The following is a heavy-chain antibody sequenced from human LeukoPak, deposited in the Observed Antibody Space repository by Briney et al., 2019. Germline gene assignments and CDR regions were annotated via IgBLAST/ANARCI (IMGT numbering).Heavy chain of an antibody. V-gene: IGHV4-59*01. CDR2: IYYSGST. D-gene: IGHD3-22*01. CDR1: GGSFSGYY. CDR3: ARVEYYYDSSGYYPAAFDI. J-gene: IGHJ3*02. Sequence: SETLSLTCAVYGGSFSGYYWSWIRQPPGKGLEWIGYIYYSGSTNYNPSLKSRVAISVDTSKNQFSLKLSSVTAADTAVYYCARVEYYYDSSGYYPAAFDIWGQGTMVTVSS.